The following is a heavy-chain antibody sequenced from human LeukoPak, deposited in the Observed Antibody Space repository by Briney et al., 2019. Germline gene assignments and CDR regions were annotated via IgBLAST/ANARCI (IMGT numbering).Heavy chain of an antibody. Sequence: GGSLRLSCAASGFTFSDYYMSWIRQAPGKGLEWVSYISSSGSTIYYADSVKGRFPISRDNAKDSLYLQMNSLRAEDTAVYYCARGLEYYYDSSGPGYGMDVWGQGTTVTVSS. J-gene: IGHJ6*02. CDR1: GFTFSDYY. D-gene: IGHD3-22*01. CDR3: ARGLEYYYDSSGPGYGMDV. CDR2: ISSSGSTI. V-gene: IGHV3-11*01.